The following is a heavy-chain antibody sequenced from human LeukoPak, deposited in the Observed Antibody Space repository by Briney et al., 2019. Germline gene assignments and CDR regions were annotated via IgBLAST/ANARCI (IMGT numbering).Heavy chain of an antibody. CDR3: ARDLFWGQDDVFDI. J-gene: IGHJ3*02. V-gene: IGHV1-2*02. CDR2: IHLNSGDT. D-gene: IGHD3-10*02. Sequence: ASVKVSCKASEYTFTGYYMHWVRQAPGQGLEWMGWIHLNSGDTNYAQKFQGRVTMTRDTSTSTVYMEMSSLRSEDTAVYYCARDLFWGQDDVFDIWGQGTMVTVSS. CDR1: EYTFTGYY.